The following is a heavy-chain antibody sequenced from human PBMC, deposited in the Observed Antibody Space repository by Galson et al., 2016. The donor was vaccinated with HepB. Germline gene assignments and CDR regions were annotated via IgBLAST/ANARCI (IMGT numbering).Heavy chain of an antibody. CDR2: ITDSGTNT. CDR1: GFTFNTYA. CDR3: GRSGYYSAVDC. Sequence: SLRLSCAASGFTFNTYAMSWVRQAPGKGLEWVSTITDSGTNTYYTDSVKGRFAISRDNSKNTLYLQMSGLRVEDTAEYFCGRSGYYSAVDCWGQGTLVTVSS. D-gene: IGHD3-3*01. J-gene: IGHJ4*02. V-gene: IGHV3-23*01.